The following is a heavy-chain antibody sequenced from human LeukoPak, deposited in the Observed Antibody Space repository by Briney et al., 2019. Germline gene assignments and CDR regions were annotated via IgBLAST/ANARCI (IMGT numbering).Heavy chain of an antibody. J-gene: IGHJ3*02. CDR1: GDSVSSSSYY. V-gene: IGHV4-31*03. Sequence: QPSETLSLTCTVSGDSVSSSSYYWSWIRQHPGKGLEWIGYIYYSGSTYYNPSLKSRVTISVDTSKNQFSLKLSSVTAADTAVYYCARDMLVDIWGQGTMVTVSS. CDR2: IYYSGST. D-gene: IGHD3-10*02. CDR3: ARDMLVDI.